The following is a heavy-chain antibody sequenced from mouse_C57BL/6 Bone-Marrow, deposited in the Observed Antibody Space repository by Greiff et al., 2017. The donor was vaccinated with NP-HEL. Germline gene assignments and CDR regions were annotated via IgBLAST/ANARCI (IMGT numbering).Heavy chain of an antibody. CDR1: GFTFSSYT. D-gene: IGHD2-2*01. J-gene: IGHJ3*01. Sequence: EVKLVESGGGLVKPGGSLKLSCAASGFTFSSYTMSWVRQTPEKRLEWVATISGGGGNTYYPDSVKGRFTISRDNAKNTLYLQRSSLRSEDTALYYCARRGYFAYWGQGTLVTVSA. V-gene: IGHV5-9*01. CDR3: ARRGYFAY. CDR2: ISGGGGNT.